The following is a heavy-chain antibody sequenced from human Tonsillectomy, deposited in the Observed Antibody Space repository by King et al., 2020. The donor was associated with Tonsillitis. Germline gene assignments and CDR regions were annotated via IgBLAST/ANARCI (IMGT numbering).Heavy chain of an antibody. CDR1: GASISSSGYY. CDR3: APTGGYVFDN. CDR2: ISYSGGS. J-gene: IGHJ3*02. D-gene: IGHD7-27*01. Sequence: QLQESGPGLVKPSETLSLTCLVSGASISSSGYYWGWIRQPPGKGLEWIGSISYSGGSYYNPSLESRVTISVDTSKNQFFMNLSSVTAADTAVYYCAPTGGYVFDNW. V-gene: IGHV4-39*01.